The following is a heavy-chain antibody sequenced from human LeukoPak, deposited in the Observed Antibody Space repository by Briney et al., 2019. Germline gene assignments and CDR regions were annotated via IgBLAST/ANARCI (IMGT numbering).Heavy chain of an antibody. CDR1: GGSISSYY. CDR3: ARAPEATTIDY. D-gene: IGHD1-1*01. Sequence: SETLSLTCTVSGGSISSYYWSWIRQPPGKGLEWIGYIYYSGSTNYNPSLKSRVTISVDTSKNQFSLKLTSVTDADTAVYYCARAPEATTIDYWGQGTRVTVSS. CDR2: IYYSGST. J-gene: IGHJ4*02. V-gene: IGHV4-59*12.